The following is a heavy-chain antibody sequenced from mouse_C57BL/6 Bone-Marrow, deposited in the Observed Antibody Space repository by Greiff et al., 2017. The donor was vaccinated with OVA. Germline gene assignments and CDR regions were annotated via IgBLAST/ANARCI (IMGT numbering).Heavy chain of an antibody. D-gene: IGHD1-1*02. CDR1: GYAFSSSW. CDR2: IYPGDGDT. J-gene: IGHJ4*01. CDR3: ARRGYYYGKGAMDY. V-gene: IGHV1-82*01. Sequence: QVQLQQSGPELVKPGASVKISCKASGYAFSSSWMNWVKQRPGKGLEWIGRIYPGDGDTNYNGKFKGKATLTADKSSSTAYMQRSSLTSEDSAVYCCARRGYYYGKGAMDYWGQGTSVTVSS.